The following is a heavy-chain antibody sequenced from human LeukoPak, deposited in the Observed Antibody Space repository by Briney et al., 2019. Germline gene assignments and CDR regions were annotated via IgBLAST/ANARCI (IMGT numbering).Heavy chain of an antibody. D-gene: IGHD3-10*01. CDR2: IDSYGTTT. CDR3: ARSPNYYGSGAFDF. V-gene: IGHV3-74*01. CDR1: GFTFGYYW. Sequence: GGSLRLSCAASGFTFGYYWLNWVRQAPGKGLVWVSRIDSYGTTTRYADSVRGRFTISRDNARNTLYPQMRSLTADDTAVYYCARSPNYYGSGAFDFWGQGTLVTVSS. J-gene: IGHJ4*02.